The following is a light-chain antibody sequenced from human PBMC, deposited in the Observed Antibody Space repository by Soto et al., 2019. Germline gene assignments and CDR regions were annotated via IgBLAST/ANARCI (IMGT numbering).Light chain of an antibody. CDR2: GAS. V-gene: IGKV3-20*01. J-gene: IGKJ1*01. CDR3: QQYGSSRT. Sequence: DIVLPSSLGSLSLSPGESATLSCRASQSVSSSYLAWYQQKPGQAPRRLLYGASSRATGIPDRVSGSGSGTDVALAISRLEPEEFAVYYCQQYGSSRTFGQGTKV. CDR1: QSVSSSY.